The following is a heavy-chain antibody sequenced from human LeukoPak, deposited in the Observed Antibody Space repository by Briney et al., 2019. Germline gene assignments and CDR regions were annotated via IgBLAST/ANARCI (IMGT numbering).Heavy chain of an antibody. V-gene: IGHV4-34*01. D-gene: IGHD6-6*01. CDR1: GGSFHGYY. Sequence: LSLPFSVYGGSFHGYYWSWIRRPPGKGVGWSGAINHSGSTNYNPSLKSRVTISVDTSKNQFSLKLSSVTAADTAVYYCARAPSSLGIPEGYFDYWGQGTLVTVSS. CDR3: ARAPSSLGIPEGYFDY. J-gene: IGHJ4*02. CDR2: INHSGST.